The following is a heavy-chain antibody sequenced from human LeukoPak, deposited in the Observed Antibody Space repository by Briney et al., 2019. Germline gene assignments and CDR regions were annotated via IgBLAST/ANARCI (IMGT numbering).Heavy chain of an antibody. CDR2: ISNSDNTI. V-gene: IGHV3-11*01. D-gene: IGHD5-18*01. CDR1: GFTFSDYN. Sequence: GGSLRLSCAASGFTFSDYNMIWIRQAPGKGLEWVSYISNSDNTIYYADSVKGRFIISRDNTKNSLFLQMNSLRAEDTAVYYCARVWGEYGYSPGYWGQGTLVTVSS. CDR3: ARVWGEYGYSPGY. J-gene: IGHJ4*02.